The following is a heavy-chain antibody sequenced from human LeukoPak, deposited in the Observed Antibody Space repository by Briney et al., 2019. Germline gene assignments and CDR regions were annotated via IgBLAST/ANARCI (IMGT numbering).Heavy chain of an antibody. CDR2: INAGNGNT. V-gene: IGHV1-3*01. CDR3: ARDLFRSSGYYLGY. CDR1: GYTFTSYA. D-gene: IGHD3-22*01. J-gene: IGHJ4*02. Sequence: GASVKVSCKASGYTFTSYAIHWVRQAPGQRLEWTGWINAGNGNTKYSQKFQGRVTITRDTSASTAYMELSSLRSEDTAVYYCARDLFRSSGYYLGYWGQGTLVTVSS.